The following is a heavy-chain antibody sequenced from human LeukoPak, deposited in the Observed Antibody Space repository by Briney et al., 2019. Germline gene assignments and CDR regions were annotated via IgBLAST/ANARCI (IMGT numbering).Heavy chain of an antibody. D-gene: IGHD3-16*01. V-gene: IGHV1-69*05. Sequence: SVKVSCKASGYTFTGYYMHWVRQAPGQGLEWMGRIIPIFGTANYAQKFQGRVTITTDESTSTAYMELSSLRSEDTAVYYCARDNDDGGNWGQGALVTVSS. CDR3: ARDNDDGGN. CDR2: IIPIFGTA. J-gene: IGHJ4*02. CDR1: GYTFTGYY.